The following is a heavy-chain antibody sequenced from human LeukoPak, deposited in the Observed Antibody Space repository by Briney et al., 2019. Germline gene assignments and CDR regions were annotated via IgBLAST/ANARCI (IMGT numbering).Heavy chain of an antibody. CDR3: AGHPGLFSSGFDY. Sequence: PSETLSLTCTVSGGSISSYYWSWIRQPPGKGLEWIGYIYYSGSTNYNPSLKSRVTISVDTSKNQFSLKLSSVTAADTAVYYCAGHPGLFSSGFDYWGQGTLVTVSS. V-gene: IGHV4-59*08. J-gene: IGHJ4*02. CDR2: IYYSGST. D-gene: IGHD6-19*01. CDR1: GGSISSYY.